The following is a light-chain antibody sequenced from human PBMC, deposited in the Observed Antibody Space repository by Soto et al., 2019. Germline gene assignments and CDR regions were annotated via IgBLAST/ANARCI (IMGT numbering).Light chain of an antibody. Sequence: DIQMTQSPSTLSASVGDRVTITCRASQSISSWLAWYQQKPGKAPKLLIYDAFSFESGVPSRFIGSGSGTAFTLTISSLQPDDFATYYCQQYNSYSWTFGQGTKVEIK. CDR1: QSISSW. CDR2: DAF. CDR3: QQYNSYSWT. J-gene: IGKJ1*01. V-gene: IGKV1-5*01.